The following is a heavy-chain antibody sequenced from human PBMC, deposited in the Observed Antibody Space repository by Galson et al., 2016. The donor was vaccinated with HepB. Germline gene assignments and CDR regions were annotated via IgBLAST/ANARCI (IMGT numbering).Heavy chain of an antibody. CDR1: GFTFGDYA. J-gene: IGHJ4*02. CDR3: TAPRAWFGEFLAQY. V-gene: IGHV3-49*03. D-gene: IGHD3-10*01. Sequence: SLRLFCAASGFTFGDYAMSWFRQAPGKGLEWVGFVRSKAFGGTTEYAASVKGRSTISRDDSKSIAYLQMNSLKTEDTAVYYCTAPRAWFGEFLAQYWGQGTLVTVSS. CDR2: VRSKAFGGTT.